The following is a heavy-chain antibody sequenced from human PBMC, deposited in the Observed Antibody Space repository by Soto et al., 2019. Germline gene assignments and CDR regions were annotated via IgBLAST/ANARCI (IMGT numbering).Heavy chain of an antibody. CDR1: GGTFSSYA. D-gene: IGHD3-22*01. J-gene: IGHJ6*02. V-gene: IGHV1-69*13. CDR2: IIPIFGTA. Sequence: ASVKVSCXASGGTFSSYAISWVRQAKGQGLEWMGGIIPIFGTANYAQKFQGRVTITADESTSTAYMELSSLRSEDTAVYYCARVIYYDSSGYYPGEYYYYGMDVWGQGTTVTVSS. CDR3: ARVIYYDSSGYYPGEYYYYGMDV.